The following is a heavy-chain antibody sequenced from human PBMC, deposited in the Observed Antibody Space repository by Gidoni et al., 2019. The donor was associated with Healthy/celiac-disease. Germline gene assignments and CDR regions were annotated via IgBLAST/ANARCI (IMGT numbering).Heavy chain of an antibody. CDR3: ARLKFWSDGSGSHLAY. D-gene: IGHD3-10*01. CDR1: GGTFSSYA. V-gene: IGHV1-69*01. Sequence: QVQLVQSGAEVKKPGSSVKVSCQASGGTFSSYAISWVRQAPGQGLEWMGGVIPIFGTANYAQKFQGRVTITADESTSTAYMELSSLRSEDTAVYYCARLKFWSDGSGSHLAYWGQGTLVTVSS. J-gene: IGHJ4*02. CDR2: VIPIFGTA.